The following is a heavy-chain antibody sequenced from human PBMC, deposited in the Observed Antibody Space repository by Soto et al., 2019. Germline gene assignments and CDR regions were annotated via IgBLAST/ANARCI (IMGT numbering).Heavy chain of an antibody. V-gene: IGHV3-23*01. Sequence: PGGSLRLSCAASGLTFGEYVMSWVRQAPGKGLEWVSSMSGRGGSINYAASVQGRFTISRDNSKNTLYLQMNSLRAEDTAVYYCAKFSGTDYFDYWGQGSLVTVS. CDR3: AKFSGTDYFDY. CDR2: MSGRGGSI. CDR1: GLTFGEYV. J-gene: IGHJ4*02. D-gene: IGHD1-7*01.